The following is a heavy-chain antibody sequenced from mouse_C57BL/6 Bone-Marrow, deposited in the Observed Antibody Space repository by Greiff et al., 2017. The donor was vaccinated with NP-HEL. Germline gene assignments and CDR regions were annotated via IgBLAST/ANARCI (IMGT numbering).Heavy chain of an antibody. V-gene: IGHV7-1*01. CDR2: SRNKANDYTT. J-gene: IGHJ4*01. D-gene: IGHD2-14*01. Sequence: EVKLMESGGGLVQSGRSLRLSCATSGFTFSDFYMEWVRQAPGKGLEWIAASRNKANDYTTEYSASVKGRFIVSRDTSQSILYLQMNALRAEDTAIYYCARDRNIGMDYWGQGTSVTVSS. CDR1: GFTFSDFY. CDR3: ARDRNIGMDY.